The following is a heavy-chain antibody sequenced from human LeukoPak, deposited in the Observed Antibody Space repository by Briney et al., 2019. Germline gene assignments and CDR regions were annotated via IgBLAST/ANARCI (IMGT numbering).Heavy chain of an antibody. CDR3: VREEGMDV. Sequence: GGSLRLSCAASTFTFRNYWMSWVRQAPGKGLEWVANIKQDGSEKYYVDSVKGRFTISRDNAKNSLYLQMNSLRAEDTAVYYCVREEGMDVWGQGTTVTVSS. CDR2: IKQDGSEK. J-gene: IGHJ6*02. CDR1: TFTFRNYW. V-gene: IGHV3-7*03.